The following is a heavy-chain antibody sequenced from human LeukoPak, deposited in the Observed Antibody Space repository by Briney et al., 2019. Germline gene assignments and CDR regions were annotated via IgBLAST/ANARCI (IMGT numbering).Heavy chain of an antibody. Sequence: SETLSLTCNVSGGSISSTSYYWGWIRQPPGKGLEWLGNIYYTGTTYYNPSLKSRVTISVDTSNNQFSLRLSSVTAADTAIYYCARQDSEDYFDYWGQGTLVTVSS. V-gene: IGHV4-39*07. D-gene: IGHD1-26*01. CDR1: GGSISSTSYY. CDR3: ARQDSEDYFDY. J-gene: IGHJ4*02. CDR2: IYYTGTT.